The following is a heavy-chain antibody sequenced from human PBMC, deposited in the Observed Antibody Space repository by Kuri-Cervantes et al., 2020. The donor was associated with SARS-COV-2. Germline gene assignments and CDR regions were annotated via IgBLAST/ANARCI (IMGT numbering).Heavy chain of an antibody. D-gene: IGHD2-15*01. Sequence: LSLTCAASGFTFSDYYMSWIRQAPGKGLEWVSYISSSGSTIYYADSVKGRFTISRDNAKNSLYLQMNSLRAEDTAVYYCAGQAAATHPFDYWGQGTLVTVSS. V-gene: IGHV3-11*04. CDR3: AGQAAATHPFDY. CDR2: ISSSGSTI. J-gene: IGHJ4*02. CDR1: GFTFSDYY.